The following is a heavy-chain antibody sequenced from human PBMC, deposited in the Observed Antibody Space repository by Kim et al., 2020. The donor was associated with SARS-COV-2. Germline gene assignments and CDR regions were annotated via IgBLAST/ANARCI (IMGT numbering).Heavy chain of an antibody. Sequence: GESLKISCKGSGYSFTSYWIGWVRQMPGKGLEWMGIIYPRDSDTRYSPSFQGQVTISADKSISTAYLQWSSLKASDTAMYYCARLYPRFTIFAPSPAYMDVWGQGTTVTVSS. D-gene: IGHD3-3*01. CDR2: IYPRDSDT. J-gene: IGHJ6*03. CDR1: GYSFTSYW. V-gene: IGHV5-51*01. CDR3: ARLYPRFTIFAPSPAYMDV.